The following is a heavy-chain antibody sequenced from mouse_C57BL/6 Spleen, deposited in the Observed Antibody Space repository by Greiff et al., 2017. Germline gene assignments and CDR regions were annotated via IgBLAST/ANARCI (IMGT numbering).Heavy chain of an antibody. Sequence: VQLQQSGAELMKPGASVKLSCKATGYTFTGYWIAWVKQRPGHGLEWIGEILPGSGSTNYNEKFKGKATFSADTSSNTASMQLRSLTTEDSAIFYCARTSLRSPWFAYWGQGTLVTVSA. CDR1: GYTFTGYW. CDR3: ARTSLRSPWFAY. D-gene: IGHD1-1*01. J-gene: IGHJ3*01. V-gene: IGHV1-9*01. CDR2: ILPGSGST.